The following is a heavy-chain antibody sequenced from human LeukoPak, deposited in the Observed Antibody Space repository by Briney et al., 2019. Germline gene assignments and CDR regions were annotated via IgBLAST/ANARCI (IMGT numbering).Heavy chain of an antibody. D-gene: IGHD4/OR15-4a*01. CDR2: ISSSGSTI. CDR3: ARGGMVPD. CDR1: AFIFSSYA. Sequence: PGGSLRLSCAASAFIFSSYAMNWVRQAPGKGLEWVSYISSSGSTIYYADSVKGRFTISGDNDKNSRYLQMNSLRAEDTSVYYCARGGMVPDWGQGTLVTVSS. J-gene: IGHJ4*02. V-gene: IGHV3-48*03.